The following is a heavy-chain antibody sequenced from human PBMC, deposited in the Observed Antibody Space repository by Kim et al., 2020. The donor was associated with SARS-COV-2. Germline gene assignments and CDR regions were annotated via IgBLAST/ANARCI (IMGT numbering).Heavy chain of an antibody. D-gene: IGHD2-21*01. CDR2: ISYDGSNK. CDR1: GFTFSSYG. Sequence: GGSLRLSCAASGFTFSSYGMHWVRQAPGKGLEWVAVISYDGSNKYYADSVKGRFTISRDNSKNTLYLQMNSLRAEDTAVYYCARDMGVAVTEYFQHWGQGTLVTVSS. CDR3: ARDMGVAVTEYFQH. V-gene: IGHV3-33*05. J-gene: IGHJ1*01.